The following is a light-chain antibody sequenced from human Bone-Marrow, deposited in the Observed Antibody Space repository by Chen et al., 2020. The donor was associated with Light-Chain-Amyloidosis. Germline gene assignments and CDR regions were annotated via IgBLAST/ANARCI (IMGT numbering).Light chain of an antibody. J-gene: IGLJ3*02. CDR1: NIGSTS. Sequence: SYVLTPPSSVSVAPGQTATIACGGNNIGSTSVHWYQQTPGQAPLLVVYDDSDRPSGIPERLSGSNSGNTATLTNSRVEAGDEADYYCQVWDRSSDRPVFGGGTKLTVL. CDR3: QVWDRSSDRPV. V-gene: IGLV3-21*02. CDR2: DDS.